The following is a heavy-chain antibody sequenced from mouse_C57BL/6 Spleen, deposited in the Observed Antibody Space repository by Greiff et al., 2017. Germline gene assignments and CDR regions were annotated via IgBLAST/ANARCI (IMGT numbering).Heavy chain of an antibody. J-gene: IGHJ4*01. Sequence: QVHVKQPGAELVRPGTSVKLSCKASGYTFTSYWMHWVKQRPGQGLEWIGVIDPSDSYTNYNQKFKGKATLTVDTSSSTAYMQLSSLTSEDSAVYYCAKFITTVVATDYAMDYWGQGTSVTVSS. CDR2: IDPSDSYT. CDR3: AKFITTVVATDYAMDY. CDR1: GYTFTSYW. D-gene: IGHD1-1*01. V-gene: IGHV1-59*01.